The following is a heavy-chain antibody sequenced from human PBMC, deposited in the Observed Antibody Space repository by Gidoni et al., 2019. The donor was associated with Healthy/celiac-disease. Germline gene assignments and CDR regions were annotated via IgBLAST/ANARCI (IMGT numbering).Heavy chain of an antibody. CDR2: IYYSGST. D-gene: IGHD2-2*01. CDR1: GGSISSGGYY. Sequence: QVQLQESGPGLVKPSQTLSLTCTVSGGSISSGGYYWSWLRQHPGKGLEWIGYIYYSGSTYYNPSLKSRVTISVDTSKNQFSLKLSSVTAADTAVYYCARDGWRIPAAQGGMDVWGQGTTVTVSS. CDR3: ARDGWRIPAAQGGMDV. V-gene: IGHV4-31*03. J-gene: IGHJ6*02.